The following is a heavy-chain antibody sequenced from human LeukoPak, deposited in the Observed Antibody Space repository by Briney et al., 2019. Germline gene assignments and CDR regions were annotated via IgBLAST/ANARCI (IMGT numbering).Heavy chain of an antibody. CDR2: ISGSGGST. V-gene: IGHV3-23*01. Sequence: GGSLRLSCAASGFTFSSYAMSWVRQAPGKGLEWVSAISGSGGSTYYADSVKGRFTVSRDNSKNTLYLQMNSLRAEGTAVYYCAKDEGLVGATTFDYWGQGTLVTVSS. CDR1: GFTFSSYA. J-gene: IGHJ4*02. CDR3: AKDEGLVGATTFDY. D-gene: IGHD1-26*01.